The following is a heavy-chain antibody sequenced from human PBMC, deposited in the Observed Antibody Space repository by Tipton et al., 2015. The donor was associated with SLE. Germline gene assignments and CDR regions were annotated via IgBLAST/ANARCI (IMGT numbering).Heavy chain of an antibody. CDR1: GGSISSYY. V-gene: IGHV4-59*08. D-gene: IGHD6-13*01. CDR3: ARVAAAVPGWFDP. CDR2: IYYSGST. Sequence: TLSLTCTGSGGSISSYYWSWIRQPPGKGLEWIGYIYYSGSTNYNPSLKSRVTISVDTSKNQFSLKLSSVTAADTAVYYCARVAAAVPGWFDPWGQGTLVTVSS. J-gene: IGHJ5*02.